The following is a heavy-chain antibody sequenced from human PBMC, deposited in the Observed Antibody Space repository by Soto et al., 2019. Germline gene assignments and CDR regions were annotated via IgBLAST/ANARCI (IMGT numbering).Heavy chain of an antibody. CDR2: TYYRSKWYN. CDR1: GDSVSTNSAA. Sequence: PSQTLSLTCAISGDSVSTNSAAWNWIRQSPSRGLEWLGRTYYRSKWYNDYAVSLKSRIAINPDTSKNQFSLQLNSVTPEDTAVYFCARCWYTTCWSQLDNWCQGILLTASS. V-gene: IGHV6-1*01. J-gene: IGHJ4*02. D-gene: IGHD6-19*01. CDR3: ARCWYTTCWSQLDN.